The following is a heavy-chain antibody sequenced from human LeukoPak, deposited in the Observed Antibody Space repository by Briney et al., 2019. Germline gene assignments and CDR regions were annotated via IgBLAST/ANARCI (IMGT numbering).Heavy chain of an antibody. Sequence: ASVKVSCKASGYTFTSYAMHWVRQAPGQRLEWMGWVNAGNGNTKYSQKFQGRVTITRNTSISTAYMELSSLRSEDTAVYYCARGRGYYGSGSYRYYFDYWGQGTLVTVSS. D-gene: IGHD3-10*01. V-gene: IGHV1-3*01. CDR3: ARGRGYYGSGSYRYYFDY. CDR1: GYTFTSYA. J-gene: IGHJ4*02. CDR2: VNAGNGNT.